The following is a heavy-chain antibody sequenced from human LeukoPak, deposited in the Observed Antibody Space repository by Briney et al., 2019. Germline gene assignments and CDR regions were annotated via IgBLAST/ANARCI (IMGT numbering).Heavy chain of an antibody. D-gene: IGHD2-21*02. J-gene: IGHJ6*03. CDR2: LYRDGST. Sequence: GGSLRLSCAASGFTFSKYWMSWVRQAPGKGLEWVSVLYRDGSTYYADSVKGRFTISRDNFKNTLYLQMNSLRAEDTAVYYCARDSGDGDYTPDMDVWGKGTTVTVSS. CDR1: GFTFSKYW. CDR3: ARDSGDGDYTPDMDV. V-gene: IGHV3-53*01.